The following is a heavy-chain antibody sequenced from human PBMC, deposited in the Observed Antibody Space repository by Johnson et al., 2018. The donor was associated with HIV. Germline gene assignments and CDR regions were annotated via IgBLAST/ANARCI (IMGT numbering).Heavy chain of an antibody. J-gene: IGHJ3*02. CDR3: AKRIANNPASDAFDI. V-gene: IGHV3-66*01. Sequence: VQLVESGGGLVQPGGSLRLSCAASGFTVSSNYMSWVRQAPGKGLEWVSVIYSGGSTYYADSVKGRFTISRDNSKNTLYLQMNSLRAEDTAVYYCAKRIANNPASDAFDIWGQGTMVTVSS. D-gene: IGHD2-21*01. CDR1: GFTVSSNY. CDR2: IYSGGST.